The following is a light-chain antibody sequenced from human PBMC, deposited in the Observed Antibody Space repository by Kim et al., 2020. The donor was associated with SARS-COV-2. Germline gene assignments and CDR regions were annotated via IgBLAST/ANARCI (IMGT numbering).Light chain of an antibody. CDR1: QSVSPY. CDR3: QHYYRFPYT. J-gene: IGKJ2*01. CDR2: MAS. Sequence: DIQMTQSPSTLSASVGDRVTITCRASQSVSPYLAWYQQKPGKAPKLLIYMASTLESGAPSRFSGSGSGAEFTLTINNLQPDDFATYYCQHYYRFPYTFGQGTKLEI. V-gene: IGKV1-5*03.